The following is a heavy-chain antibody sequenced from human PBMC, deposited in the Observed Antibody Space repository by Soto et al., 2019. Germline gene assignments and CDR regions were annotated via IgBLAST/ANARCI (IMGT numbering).Heavy chain of an antibody. V-gene: IGHV4-39*01. CDR2: IYYSGST. CDR1: GGSISSSSYY. J-gene: IGHJ5*02. Sequence: PSETLSLTCTVSGGSISSSSYYWGWIRQPPGKGLEWIGSIYYSGSTYYNPSLKSRVTISVDTSKNQFSLKLNSVTAADTAVYYCARRYSSSWDGNWFDPWGQGTLVTVSS. D-gene: IGHD6-13*01. CDR3: ARRYSSSWDGNWFDP.